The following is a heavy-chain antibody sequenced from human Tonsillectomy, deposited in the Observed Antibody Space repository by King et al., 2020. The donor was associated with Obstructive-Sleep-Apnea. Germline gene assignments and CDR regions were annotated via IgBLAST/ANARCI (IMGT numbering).Heavy chain of an antibody. J-gene: IGHJ4*02. CDR3: ARGSHLLKYFDY. Sequence: VQLVESGGGVVQPGRSLRLSCAASGFTFSNYEMHWVRQAPGKGLEWVAEISYDGFDKYYADSVKGRFTISRDNSKNTLYVQMNSLRPEDTAVYYCARGSHLLKYFDYWGQGTLVTVSS. CDR2: ISYDGFDK. D-gene: IGHD2-2*01. CDR1: GFTFSNYE. V-gene: IGHV3-30-3*01.